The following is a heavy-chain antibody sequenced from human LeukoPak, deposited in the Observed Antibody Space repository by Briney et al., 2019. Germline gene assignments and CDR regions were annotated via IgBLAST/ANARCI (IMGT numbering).Heavy chain of an antibody. Sequence: SETLSLTCTVSGGSISSSSYYWGWIRQPPGKGLEWIGSIYYSGSTYYNPSLKSRVTISVDTSKNQFSLKLSSVTAADPAVYYCAREPTVVTGAFDIWGQGTMVTVSS. V-gene: IGHV4-39*02. D-gene: IGHD4-23*01. CDR2: IYYSGST. CDR3: AREPTVVTGAFDI. J-gene: IGHJ3*02. CDR1: GGSISSSSYY.